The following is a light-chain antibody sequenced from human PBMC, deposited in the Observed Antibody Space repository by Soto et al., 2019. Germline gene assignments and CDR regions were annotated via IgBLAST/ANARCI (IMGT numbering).Light chain of an antibody. V-gene: IGKV1-9*01. Sequence: DIQMTQSPSFLSASVGDRVTITCRASQGISSYLDWYQQKPGKAPKLLIYAASTLQSGVPSRFSGSGSGTEFTLTISSLQPEDFATYYCQQLYSYLGTFGHGTKVEIK. CDR2: AAS. CDR1: QGISSY. CDR3: QQLYSYLGT. J-gene: IGKJ1*01.